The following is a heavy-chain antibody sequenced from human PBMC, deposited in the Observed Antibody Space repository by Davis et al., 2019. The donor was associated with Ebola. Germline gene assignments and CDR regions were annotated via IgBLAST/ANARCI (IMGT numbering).Heavy chain of an antibody. CDR1: GFTFSDYY. J-gene: IGHJ4*02. V-gene: IGHV3-7*03. CDR3: ARGHGWLDY. D-gene: IGHD6-19*01. Sequence: GESLKISCAASGFTFSDYYMSWIRQAPGKGLEWLAHIKEDGSENYFVDSVKGRFTISRDNAKKSLYLQMSSLRAEDTAVYYCARGHGWLDYWGQGTLVTVSS. CDR2: IKEDGSEN.